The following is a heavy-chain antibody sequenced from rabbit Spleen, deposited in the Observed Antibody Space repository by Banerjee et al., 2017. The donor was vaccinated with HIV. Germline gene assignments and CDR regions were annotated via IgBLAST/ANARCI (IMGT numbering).Heavy chain of an antibody. D-gene: IGHD3-3*01. CDR1: GFSLSSAY. CDR2: ISDTGAE. V-gene: IGHV1S69*01. J-gene: IGHJ4*02. Sequence: QSLEESGGRLVTPGTPLTLTCTVPGFSLSSAYMSWVRQAPGKGLEWIGIISDTGAESYANWAKGRSTISKTSTTVTLQMTSPTTEDTATYFCARYDVPSAAFDIWGPGTLVTVS. CDR3: ARYDVPSAAFDI.